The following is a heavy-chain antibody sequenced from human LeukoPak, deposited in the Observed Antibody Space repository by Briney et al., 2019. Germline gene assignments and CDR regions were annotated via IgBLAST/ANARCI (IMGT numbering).Heavy chain of an antibody. D-gene: IGHD6-19*01. V-gene: IGHV4-38-2*02. Sequence: SETLSLTCAVSGYSISSGYYWGWIRQPPGKGLEWIGSIYHSGSTYYNPSLKSRVTISVDTSKNQFSLKLSSVTAADTAVYYCARDPVYSGWYAERAFDIWGQGTMVTASP. J-gene: IGHJ3*02. CDR2: IYHSGST. CDR1: GYSISSGYY. CDR3: ARDPVYSGWYAERAFDI.